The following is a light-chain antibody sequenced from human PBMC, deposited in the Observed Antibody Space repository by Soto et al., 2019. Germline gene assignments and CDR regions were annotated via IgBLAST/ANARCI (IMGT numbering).Light chain of an antibody. CDR3: QQTNSFPPLT. V-gene: IGKV1-12*01. CDR1: QGIGSR. J-gene: IGKJ4*01. CDR2: AAS. Sequence: DIQMTQSPSSVSASVGDRVTITCRASQGIGSRLAWYQQKPGKAPNLLIYAASTLQSGGPSRFSGSGSGTDFTLTISSLQPEDFATYYCQQTNSFPPLTFGEGTKVEIK.